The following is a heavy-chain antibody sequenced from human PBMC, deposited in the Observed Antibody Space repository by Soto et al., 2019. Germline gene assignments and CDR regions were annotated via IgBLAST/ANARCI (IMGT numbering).Heavy chain of an antibody. CDR2: ISGSGGST. J-gene: IGHJ6*02. V-gene: IGHV3-23*01. D-gene: IGHD3-10*01. CDR3: AQGSANLPNTTNYYYYGMAV. CDR1: GFTFSSYA. Sequence: EVQLLQSGGLVQPGGSLRLSCAGSGFTFSSYAMSWVRQAPGKGLEWVSAISGSGGSTYYADSVKGRFTISRDNSKNTLYLQMNSLRAEDTAVYYCAQGSANLPNTTNYYYYGMAVWGQGTTVTVSS.